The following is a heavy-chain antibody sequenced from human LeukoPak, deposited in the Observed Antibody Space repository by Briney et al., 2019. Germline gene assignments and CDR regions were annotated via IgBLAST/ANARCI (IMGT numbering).Heavy chain of an antibody. V-gene: IGHV3-48*01. D-gene: IGHD6-19*01. CDR1: GFTFSTYS. J-gene: IGHJ4*02. Sequence: SGGSLRLSCVASGFTFSTYSLNWVRHAPGKGLEWVSYVSGTSNTIYYADSVKGRFTISRDNAKNSLYLQVSSLRVEDTAIYYCARDLGSYSSGWYLGFDYWGQGTLVTVSS. CDR2: VSGTSNTI. CDR3: ARDLGSYSSGWYLGFDY.